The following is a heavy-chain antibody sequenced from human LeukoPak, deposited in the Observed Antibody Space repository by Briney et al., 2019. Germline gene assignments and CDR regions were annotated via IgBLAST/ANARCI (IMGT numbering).Heavy chain of an antibody. Sequence: GGSLRLSCAASGFTFSHYWMYWVRQAPGKGLEWVSRLNRGGASSIYADAVKGRFTVSRDNAENTLYVEMNSLRAEDTAVYYCARNGDDMAGGLILGSYFDFWGQGTLVTVSS. CDR2: LNRGGASS. D-gene: IGHD3-10*01. CDR3: ARNGDDMAGGLILGSYFDF. J-gene: IGHJ4*02. V-gene: IGHV3-74*01. CDR1: GFTFSHYW.